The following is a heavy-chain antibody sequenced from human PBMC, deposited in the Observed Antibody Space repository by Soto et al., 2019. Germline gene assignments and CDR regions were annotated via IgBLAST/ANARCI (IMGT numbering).Heavy chain of an antibody. CDR1: GGSFSGYY. CDR3: ARGRRGGSKYYYYYGMYV. CDR2: INHSGST. D-gene: IGHD3-10*01. V-gene: IGHV4-34*01. J-gene: IGHJ6*02. Sequence: PSETLSLTCAVYGGSFSGYYWSWIRQPPGKGLEWIGEINHSGSTNYNPSLKSRVTISVDTSKNQFSLKLSSVTAADTAVYYCARGRRGGSKYYYYYGMYVWGQGTTVTVS.